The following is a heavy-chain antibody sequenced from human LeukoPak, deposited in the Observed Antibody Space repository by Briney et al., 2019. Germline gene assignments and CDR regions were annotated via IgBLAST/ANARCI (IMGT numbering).Heavy chain of an antibody. CDR1: GFTFSSYA. CDR2: ISTGGGGT. J-gene: IGHJ4*02. CDR3: ARDRGGYAPEQVYFDY. V-gene: IGHV3-23*01. D-gene: IGHD1-14*01. Sequence: GGSLRLSCAASGFTFSSYAMSWVRQAPGKGLEWVSAISTGGGGTYYADSVKGRFTISRDNSKNTLYLQMNSLRAEDTAVYYCARDRGGYAPEQVYFDYWGQGTLVTVSS.